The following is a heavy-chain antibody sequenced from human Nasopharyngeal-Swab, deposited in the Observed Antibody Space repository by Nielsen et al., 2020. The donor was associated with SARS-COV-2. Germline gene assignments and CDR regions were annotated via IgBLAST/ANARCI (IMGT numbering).Heavy chain of an antibody. CDR1: GFTFGRYS. CDR2: ISGSGGST. Sequence: GGSLRLSCAASGFTFGRYSMNWVRQAPGKGLEWVSAISGSGGSTYYADSVKGRFTIPRDNSKNTLYLQMNSLRAEDTAVYYCVWIQLWLDRVYYYYGMDVWGQGTTVTVSS. CDR3: VWIQLWLDRVYYYYGMDV. V-gene: IGHV3-23*01. J-gene: IGHJ6*02. D-gene: IGHD5-18*01.